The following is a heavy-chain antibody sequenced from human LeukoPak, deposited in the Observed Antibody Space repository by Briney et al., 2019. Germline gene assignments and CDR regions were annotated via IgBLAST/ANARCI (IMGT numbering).Heavy chain of an antibody. V-gene: IGHV3-7*02. J-gene: IGHJ1*01. Sequence: GALRLSCAASGFTFSSYAMSWVRQAPGKGLECVANISPDGRETYYVASVKGRFTISRDNAKNSLYLQMNSLRADDTAVYYCATLAVSDWGQGTLVTVSS. CDR3: ATLAVSD. CDR2: ISPDGRET. CDR1: GFTFSSYA. D-gene: IGHD4-11*01.